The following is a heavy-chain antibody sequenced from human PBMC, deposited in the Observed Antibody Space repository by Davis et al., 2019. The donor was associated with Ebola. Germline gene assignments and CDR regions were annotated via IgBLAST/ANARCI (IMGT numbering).Heavy chain of an antibody. Sequence: AASVKVSCKASGYTFTSYAMHWVRQAPGQRLEWMGWINAGNGNTKYSQKFQGRVTITRDTSASTAYMELSSLRSEDTAVYYCARDHYSYSSSWYPGLSFDYWGQGTLVTVSS. CDR1: GYTFTSYA. CDR2: INAGNGNT. V-gene: IGHV1-3*01. CDR3: ARDHYSYSSSWYPGLSFDY. J-gene: IGHJ4*02. D-gene: IGHD6-13*01.